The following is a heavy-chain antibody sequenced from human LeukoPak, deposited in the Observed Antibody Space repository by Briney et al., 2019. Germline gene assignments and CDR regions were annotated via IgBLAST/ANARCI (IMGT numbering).Heavy chain of an antibody. CDR1: GFTFSSYW. Sequence: GGSLRLSCAASGFTFSSYWMSWVRQARGKGLEWVANIKQDGSEKYYVDSVKGRFTISRDNAKNSLYLQMNSLRAEDTAVYYCARARAGGSYYFDYWGQGTLVTVSS. CDR3: ARARAGGSYYFDY. CDR2: IKQDGSEK. V-gene: IGHV3-7*04. D-gene: IGHD4-23*01. J-gene: IGHJ4*02.